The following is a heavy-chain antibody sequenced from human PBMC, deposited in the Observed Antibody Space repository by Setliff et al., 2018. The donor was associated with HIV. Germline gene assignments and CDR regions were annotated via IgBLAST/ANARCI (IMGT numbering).Heavy chain of an antibody. D-gene: IGHD4-17*01. V-gene: IGHV3-66*02. CDR2: IQSGGST. CDR1: GFTLSNSA. J-gene: IGHJ4*02. Sequence: GGSLRLSCAASGFTLSNSAMTWVRQKPGRGLEWVSLIQSGGSTYYADSVKGRFTISRDNSKNTLYLQINSLRAEDTAVYYCARWDYGGKDYWGQGTLVTVSS. CDR3: ARWDYGGKDY.